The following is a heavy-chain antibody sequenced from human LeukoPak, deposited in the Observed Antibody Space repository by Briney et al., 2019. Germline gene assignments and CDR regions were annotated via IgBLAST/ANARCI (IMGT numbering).Heavy chain of an antibody. CDR1: GGSFSGYY. CDR3: ARGLVDESGETRAHFDY. J-gene: IGHJ4*02. V-gene: IGHV4-34*01. CDR2: INHSGST. D-gene: IGHD4-17*01. Sequence: SETLSLTCAVYGGSFSGYYWSWIRQPPGKGLEWIGEINHSGSTNYNPSLKSRVTISVDTSKNQFSLKLSSVTAAGTAVYYCARGLVDESGETRAHFDYWGQGTLVTVSS.